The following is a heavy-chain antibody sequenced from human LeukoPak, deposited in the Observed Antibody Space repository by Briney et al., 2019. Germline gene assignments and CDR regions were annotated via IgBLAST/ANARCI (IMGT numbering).Heavy chain of an antibody. D-gene: IGHD3-22*01. CDR1: GYSISSGYY. Sequence: SETLSLTCTVSGYSISSGYYWGWIRQPPGKGLEWIGSIYHSGSTYYNPSLKSRVTISVDTSKNQFSLKLSSVTAADTAVYYCARIVVADFDYWGQGTLVTVSS. J-gene: IGHJ4*02. CDR3: ARIVVADFDY. V-gene: IGHV4-38-2*02. CDR2: IYHSGST.